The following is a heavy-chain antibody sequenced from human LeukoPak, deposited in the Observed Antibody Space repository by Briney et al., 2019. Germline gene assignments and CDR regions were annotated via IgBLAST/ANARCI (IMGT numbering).Heavy chain of an antibody. CDR3: ARAPSIMTDY. CDR2: ISYDGSNK. V-gene: IGHV3-30-3*01. CDR1: GFTFSSYA. Sequence: GGSLRLSCAASGFTFSSYAMSWVRQAPGKGLEWVAVISYDGSNKYYADSVKGRFTISRDNSKNTLYLQMNSLRAEDTAVYYCARAPSIMTDYWGQGTLVTVSS. D-gene: IGHD3-16*01. J-gene: IGHJ4*02.